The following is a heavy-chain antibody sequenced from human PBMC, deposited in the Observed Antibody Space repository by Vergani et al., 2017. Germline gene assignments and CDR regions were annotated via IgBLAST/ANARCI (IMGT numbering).Heavy chain of an antibody. CDR3: ARVGWSYYDSSGYYYAPGGWFDP. J-gene: IGHJ5*02. V-gene: IGHV5-10-1*03. Sequence: EAQLVQSGAEVKKPGESLRISCKGSGYSFTSYWISWVRQMPGKGLEWMGRIDPSDSYTNYSPSFQGHVTISADKSISTAYLQWSSLKASDTAMYYCARVGWSYYDSSGYYYAPGGWFDPWGQGTLVTVSS. CDR2: IDPSDSYT. CDR1: GYSFTSYW. D-gene: IGHD3-22*01.